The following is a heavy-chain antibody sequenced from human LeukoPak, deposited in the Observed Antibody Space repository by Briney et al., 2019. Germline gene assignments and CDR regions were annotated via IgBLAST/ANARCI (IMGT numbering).Heavy chain of an antibody. CDR1: GGAISSSSYY. CDR2: INHSGST. CDR3: ARGLRYFDWLSTGGWFDP. V-gene: IGHV4-39*07. D-gene: IGHD3-9*01. J-gene: IGHJ5*02. Sequence: PSETLSLTCTVSGGAISSSSYYWSWIRQPPGEGLEWIGEINHSGSTNYNPSLKSRVTISVDTSKNQFSLKLSSVTAADTAVYYCARGLRYFDWLSTGGWFDPWGQGTLVTVSS.